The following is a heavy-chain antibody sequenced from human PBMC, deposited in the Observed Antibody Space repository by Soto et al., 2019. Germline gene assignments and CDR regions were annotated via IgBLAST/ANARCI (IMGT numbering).Heavy chain of an antibody. CDR3: AKVEAPTYYDILTGYRDFDY. CDR1: GFTFRSFG. D-gene: IGHD3-9*01. V-gene: IGHV3-NL1*01. Sequence: GGSLRLSCVASGFTFRSFGMNWVRQAPGKGLEWVAGTSGSGSSTYYADSVKGRFTISRDNSKNTLYLQMNSLRAEDTAVYYCAKVEAPTYYDILTGYRDFDYWGQGTLVTVSS. CDR2: TSGSGSST. J-gene: IGHJ4*02.